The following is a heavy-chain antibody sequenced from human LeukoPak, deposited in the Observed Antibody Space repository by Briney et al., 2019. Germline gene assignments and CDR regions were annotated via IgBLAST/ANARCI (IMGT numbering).Heavy chain of an antibody. V-gene: IGHV4-34*01. D-gene: IGHD6-13*01. CDR2: INHSGST. J-gene: IGHJ4*02. CDR1: GGSFSGYY. Sequence: SETLSLTCAVYGGSFSGYYWSWIRQPPGKGLEWIGEINHSGSTNYNPSLKSRVTISVDTSKNQFSLKLSSVTAADTAVYYCARTDSSSWYIVGAFDYWGQGTLVTVSS. CDR3: ARTDSSSWYIVGAFDY.